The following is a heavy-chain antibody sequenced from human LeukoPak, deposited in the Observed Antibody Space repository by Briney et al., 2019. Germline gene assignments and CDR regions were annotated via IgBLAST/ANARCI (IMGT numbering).Heavy chain of an antibody. CDR3: ARVGSSSSWYVLSYFDY. CDR1: GFTFSNYW. CDR2: INIDGSGT. Sequence: GGSLRLSCEASGFTFSNYWMHWVRQAPGKGLVWVSRINIDGSGTNYADSVKGRFTISRDNAKNTLYLQMNGLRAEDTAVYYCARVGSSSSWYVLSYFDYWGQGTLVTVSS. D-gene: IGHD6-13*01. V-gene: IGHV3-74*01. J-gene: IGHJ4*02.